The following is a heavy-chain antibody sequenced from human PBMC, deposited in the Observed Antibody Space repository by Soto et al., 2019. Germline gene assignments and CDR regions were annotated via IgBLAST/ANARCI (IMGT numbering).Heavy chain of an antibody. J-gene: IGHJ4*02. Sequence: QVQLVESGGGVVQPGRSLRLSCAVSVLTFSAAGLHWVRQAPGKGLEWVAFIANDGRSESYADSVKGRFTISRDNSQNRLYLQMNGLRAEDTAVYYCAKDKGRTAIDYWGQGTLVSVSS. CDR2: IANDGRSE. CDR3: AKDKGRTAIDY. CDR1: VLTFSAAG. V-gene: IGHV3-30*18.